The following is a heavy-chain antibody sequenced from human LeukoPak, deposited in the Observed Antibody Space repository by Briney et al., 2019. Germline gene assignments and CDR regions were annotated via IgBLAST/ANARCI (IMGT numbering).Heavy chain of an antibody. CDR2: IYYSGST. D-gene: IGHD2-2*01. V-gene: IGHV4-31*03. CDR3: ARDTRYCSSTSCPNWFDP. Sequence: SETLSLTCTVSGGSISSGGYYWSWIRQHPGKGLEWIGYIYYSGSTYYNPSLESRVTISVDTSKNQFSLKLSSVTAADTAVYYCARDTRYCSSTSCPNWFDPWGQGTLVTVSS. CDR1: GGSISSGGYY. J-gene: IGHJ5*02.